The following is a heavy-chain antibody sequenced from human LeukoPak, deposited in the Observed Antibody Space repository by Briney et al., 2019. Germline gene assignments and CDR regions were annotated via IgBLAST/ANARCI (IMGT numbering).Heavy chain of an antibody. Sequence: GGSLRLSCAASGFTFSSYWMHWVRQVPREGLVWVSHIKSDGSSTSYADSVKGRFTISRDNAKNTLYLQMNSLRAEDTAVYFCARDKVYYGSGTYGYWGQGTLVTVSS. V-gene: IGHV3-74*01. CDR3: ARDKVYYGSGTYGY. CDR2: IKSDGSST. J-gene: IGHJ4*02. CDR1: GFTFSSYW. D-gene: IGHD3-10*01.